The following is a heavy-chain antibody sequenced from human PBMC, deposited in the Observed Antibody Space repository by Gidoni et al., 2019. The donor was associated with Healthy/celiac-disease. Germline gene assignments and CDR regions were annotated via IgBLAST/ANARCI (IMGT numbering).Heavy chain of an antibody. Sequence: QVQLVESGGGLVKPGGSLRLSCAASGFTFSDYYMSWIRQAPGKGLEWVSYISSSSSYTNYADSVKGRFTISRDNAKNSLYLQMNSLRAEDTAVYYCARAPIYDSSGYSPQPWGQGTLVTVSS. CDR2: ISSSSSYT. D-gene: IGHD3-22*01. J-gene: IGHJ5*02. V-gene: IGHV3-11*06. CDR3: ARAPIYDSSGYSPQP. CDR1: GFTFSDYY.